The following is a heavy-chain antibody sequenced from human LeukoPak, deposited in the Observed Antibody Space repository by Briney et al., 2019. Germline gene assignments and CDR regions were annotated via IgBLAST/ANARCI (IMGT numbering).Heavy chain of an antibody. CDR3: ARGRHPQLWSRMYYFDY. Sequence: SETLSLTCAVYGGSFSGYYWSWIRQPPGKGLEWIGEINHSGSTNYNPSLKSRVTISVDTSKNQFSLKLSSVTAADTAVYYCARGRHPQLWSRMYYFDYWGQGTLVTVSS. D-gene: IGHD3-10*01. CDR2: INHSGST. CDR1: GGSFSGYY. V-gene: IGHV4-34*01. J-gene: IGHJ4*02.